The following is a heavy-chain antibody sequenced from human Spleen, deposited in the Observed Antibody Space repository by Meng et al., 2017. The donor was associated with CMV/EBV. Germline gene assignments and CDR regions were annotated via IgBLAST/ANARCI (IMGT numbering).Heavy chain of an antibody. V-gene: IGHV4-59*01. CDR2: IYYTGST. CDR3: ARLPFYDFWSGYYTGAYYGMDV. D-gene: IGHD3-3*01. Sequence: SETLSLTCTVSGRSLSNYYWNWIRQPPGKRLEWIGYIYYTGSTNYNPSLKSRVTISVDTSKNQFSLKVTSVTAADTAVYCCARLPFYDFWSGYYTGAYYGMDVWGQGTTVTVSS. CDR1: GRSLSNYY. J-gene: IGHJ6*02.